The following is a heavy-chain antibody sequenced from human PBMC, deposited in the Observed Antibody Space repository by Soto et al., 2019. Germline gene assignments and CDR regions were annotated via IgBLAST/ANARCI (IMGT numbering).Heavy chain of an antibody. V-gene: IGHV3-15*07. CDR2: IKSKTDGGTT. J-gene: IGHJ6*02. D-gene: IGHD6-19*01. CDR1: GFTFSNAW. Sequence: GGSLRLSCAASGFTFSNAWMNWVRQAPGKGLEWVGRIKSKTDGGTTDYAAPVKGRFTISRDDSKNTLYLQMNSLKTEDTAVYYCTRSSGWHAPVFYYYYYGMDVWGQGTTVTVSS. CDR3: TRSSGWHAPVFYYYYYGMDV.